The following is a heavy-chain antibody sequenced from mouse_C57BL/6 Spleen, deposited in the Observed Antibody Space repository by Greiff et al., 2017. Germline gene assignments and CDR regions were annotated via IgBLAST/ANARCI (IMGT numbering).Heavy chain of an antibody. V-gene: IGHV1-9*01. CDR3: ARYHPYYSMDD. Sequence: QVQLQQSGAELMKPGASVKLSCKASGYTFTGYWIEWVKQRPGHGLEWIGEILPGSGGTNYNEKFKGKATFTADKSSSTAYMQLSSLTTEDSAIYYCARYHPYYSMDDWGQGTSVTVSS. CDR1: GYTFTGYW. CDR2: ILPGSGGT. J-gene: IGHJ4*01.